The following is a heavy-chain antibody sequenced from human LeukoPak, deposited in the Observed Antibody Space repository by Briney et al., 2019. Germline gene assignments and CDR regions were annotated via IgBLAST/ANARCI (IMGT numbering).Heavy chain of an antibody. V-gene: IGHV3-23*01. D-gene: IGHD4-23*01. CDR3: ATDRKVGTWDPRFDY. J-gene: IGHJ4*02. CDR2: IDASGGAT. Sequence: QPGESLRLSCAAFSHYAMYWVRQAPGKGLEWVSSIDASGGATYYADSVKGRFTISRDNSKNTLYLQMNSLRAEDTAVYYCATDRKVGTWDPRFDYWGQGTLVTVSS. CDR1: SHYA.